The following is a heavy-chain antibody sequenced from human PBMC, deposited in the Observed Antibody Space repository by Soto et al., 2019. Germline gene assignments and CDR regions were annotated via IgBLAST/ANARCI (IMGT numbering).Heavy chain of an antibody. D-gene: IGHD3-3*01. Sequence: GASAKVSCKASGYTFTSYAMHWVRQAPGQRLEWMGWINAGNGNTKYSQKFQGRVTITRDTSASTAYMELSSLRSEDTAVYYCARDGVWAIFGVVRRNFDYWGQGTLVTVSS. CDR1: GYTFTSYA. J-gene: IGHJ4*02. CDR2: INAGNGNT. V-gene: IGHV1-3*01. CDR3: ARDGVWAIFGVVRRNFDY.